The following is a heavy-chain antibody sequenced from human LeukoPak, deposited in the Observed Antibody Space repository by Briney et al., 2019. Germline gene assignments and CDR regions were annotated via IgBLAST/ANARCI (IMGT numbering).Heavy chain of an antibody. J-gene: IGHJ4*02. CDR1: GFTFNTYA. CDR3: AKGADGRAVAGTASGLFDC. CDR2: ISYDGGST. Sequence: GGSLRLSCATSGFTFNTYAMSWVRQAPGKGLDWVSVISYDGGSTYYADSVKGRFTISRDDSKNTLYLQMNSLRAEDTAVYYCAKGADGRAVAGTASGLFDCWGLGTLVTVSS. V-gene: IGHV3-23*01. D-gene: IGHD6-19*01.